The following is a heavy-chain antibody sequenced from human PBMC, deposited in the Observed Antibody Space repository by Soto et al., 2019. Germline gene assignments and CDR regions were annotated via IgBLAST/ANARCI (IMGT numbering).Heavy chain of an antibody. Sequence: EVQLVESGGDLVQPGGFLRLSCAASGFSFSLFWMSWVRQTPGKGLEWVANINEDGSEKFFADSVKGRFTISRDNAKNSLSLQMNSLTADDTAVYYCARTGWPQSSYYFDYWGQGTLVTVSS. CDR1: GFSFSLFW. V-gene: IGHV3-7*03. CDR2: INEDGSEK. J-gene: IGHJ4*02. D-gene: IGHD3-16*01. CDR3: ARTGWPQSSYYFDY.